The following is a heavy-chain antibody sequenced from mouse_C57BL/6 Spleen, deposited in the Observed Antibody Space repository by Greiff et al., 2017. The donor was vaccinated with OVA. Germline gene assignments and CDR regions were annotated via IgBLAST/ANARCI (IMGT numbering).Heavy chain of an antibody. V-gene: IGHV5-17*01. CDR2: ISSGSSTI. Sequence: DVHLVESGGGLVKPGGSLKLSCAASGFTFSDYGMHWVRQAPEKGLEWVAYISSGSSTIYYADTVKGRFTISRDNAKNTLFLQMTSLRSEDTAMYYCARGTTVVGAMDYWGQGTSVTVSS. D-gene: IGHD1-1*01. CDR3: ARGTTVVGAMDY. CDR1: GFTFSDYG. J-gene: IGHJ4*01.